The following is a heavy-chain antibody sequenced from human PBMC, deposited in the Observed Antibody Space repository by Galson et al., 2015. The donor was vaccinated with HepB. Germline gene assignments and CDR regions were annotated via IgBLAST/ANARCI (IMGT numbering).Heavy chain of an antibody. CDR2: IRSKAKSYAT. D-gene: IGHD3-10*01. CDR3: TRLVTGGFGIDWFDP. CDR1: GFTFSGSA. Sequence: SLRLSCAASGFTFSGSAMHWVRQASGKGLEWVGRIRSKAKSYATTYAAPVKGRFTISRDDAKNTAYLQMNSLKTEDTAVYYCTRLVTGGFGIDWFDPWGQGTLVTVSS. V-gene: IGHV3-73*01. J-gene: IGHJ5*02.